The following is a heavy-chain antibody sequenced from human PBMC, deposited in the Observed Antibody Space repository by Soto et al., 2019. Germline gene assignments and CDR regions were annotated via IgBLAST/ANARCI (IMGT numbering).Heavy chain of an antibody. D-gene: IGHD3-9*01. CDR3: TRGERYFDWLLDY. Sequence: GGSLRLSCTASGFTFGDYAMSWFRQAPGKGLEWVGFIRSKAYGGTTEYAASVKGRFTISRDDSKSIAYLQMNSLKTEDTAVYYCTRGERYFDWLLDYWGQGTLVTVSS. J-gene: IGHJ4*02. V-gene: IGHV3-49*03. CDR1: GFTFGDYA. CDR2: IRSKAYGGTT.